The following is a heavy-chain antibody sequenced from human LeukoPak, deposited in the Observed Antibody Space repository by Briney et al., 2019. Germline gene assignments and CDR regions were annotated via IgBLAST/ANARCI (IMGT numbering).Heavy chain of an antibody. Sequence: GASVKVSCKASGYTFPGYSIHWMRRAPRQRLEWIGWINAGNGDTKSSQKFQGRVTISRDTIASTVYVDLSSVRSEDTAVYYCAGLGVNNYFDYWGQGTLVTVSS. CDR2: INAGNGDT. CDR3: AGLGVNNYFDY. V-gene: IGHV1-3*01. J-gene: IGHJ4*02. D-gene: IGHD3-10*01. CDR1: GYTFPGYS.